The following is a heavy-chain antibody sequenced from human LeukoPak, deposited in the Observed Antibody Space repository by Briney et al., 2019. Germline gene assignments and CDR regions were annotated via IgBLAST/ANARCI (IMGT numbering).Heavy chain of an antibody. CDR3: ARVYYGSGSLHYYYYYMDV. CDR1: GFTVSSNY. D-gene: IGHD3-10*01. J-gene: IGHJ6*03. Sequence: PGGSLRLSCAASGFTVSSNYMSWVRQAPGKGLEWVSVIYSGGSTYYADSVKGRFTISRDNSKNTLYLQMHNLRAEDTAVYYCARVYYGSGSLHYYYYYMDVWGKGTTVTISS. V-gene: IGHV3-53*01. CDR2: IYSGGST.